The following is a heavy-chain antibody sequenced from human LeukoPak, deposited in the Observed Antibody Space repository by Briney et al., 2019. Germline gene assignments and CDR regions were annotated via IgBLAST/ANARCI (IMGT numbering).Heavy chain of an antibody. CDR1: GFNYSSYT. Sequence: PGGSLRLSCAASGFNYSSYTMHRLRQAPRKGLEWVSYISSSSSTIYYADSVKGRFTISRDSAKNSLYLQMNSLRAEDTAVYYCARGYSGSDYWGQGTLVTVSS. CDR2: ISSSSSTI. CDR3: ARGYSGSDY. J-gene: IGHJ4*02. D-gene: IGHD1-26*01. V-gene: IGHV3-48*04.